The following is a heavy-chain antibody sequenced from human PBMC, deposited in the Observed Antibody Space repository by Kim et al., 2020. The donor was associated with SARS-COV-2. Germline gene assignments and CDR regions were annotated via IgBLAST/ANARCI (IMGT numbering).Heavy chain of an antibody. J-gene: IGHJ4*02. CDR2: FDPEDGET. Sequence: ASVKVSCKVSGYTLTELSMHWVRQAPGKGLEWMGGFDPEDGETIYAQKFQGRVTMTEDTSTDTAYMELSSLRSEDTAVYYCATANSSGWYFDYWGQGTLVTVSS. D-gene: IGHD6-19*01. CDR3: ATANSSGWYFDY. CDR1: GYTLTELS. V-gene: IGHV1-24*01.